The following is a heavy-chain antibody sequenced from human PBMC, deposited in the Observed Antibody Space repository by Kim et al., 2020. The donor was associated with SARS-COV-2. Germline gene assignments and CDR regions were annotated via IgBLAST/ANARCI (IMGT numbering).Heavy chain of an antibody. J-gene: IGHJ4*02. D-gene: IGHD3-3*01. V-gene: IGHV3-33*06. CDR2: IWYVGGNK. CDR1: GFTFGSYG. CDR3: AKDGGIGYRTRFDY. Sequence: GGSLRLSCAASGFTFGSYGMHWVRQAQGKGLEWVAVIWYVGGNKYYADSVKGRFTISRDNSKNTMYLQMNSLRAEDTAVYYCAKDGGIGYRTRFDYWGQGTLVTVSS.